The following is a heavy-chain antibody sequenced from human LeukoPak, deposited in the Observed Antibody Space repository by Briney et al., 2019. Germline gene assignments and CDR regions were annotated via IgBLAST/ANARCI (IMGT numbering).Heavy chain of an antibody. V-gene: IGHV3-21*01. D-gene: IGHD2-2*01. CDR3: ARDLSCSSTSCYFDYYYYYMDV. J-gene: IGHJ6*03. Sequence: PGGSLRLSCAASGFTFSSYSMNWVRQAPGKGLEWVSSISSSSSYIYYADSVKGRFTISRDNAKNSLYLQMNSLRAEDTAVYYCARDLSCSSTSCYFDYYYYYMDVWGKGTTVTVSS. CDR1: GFTFSSYS. CDR2: ISSSSSYI.